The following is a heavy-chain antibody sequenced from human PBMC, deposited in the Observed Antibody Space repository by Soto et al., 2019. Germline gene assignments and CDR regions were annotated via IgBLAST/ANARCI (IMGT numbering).Heavy chain of an antibody. CDR2: INHSGST. V-gene: IGHV4-34*01. J-gene: IGHJ4*02. CDR3: ARGNEESIAARSVFRY. Sequence: SETLSLTCAVYGGSFSGYYWSWIRQPPGKGLEWIGEINHSGSTNYNPSLKSRVTISVDTSKNQFSLKLSSVTAADTAVYYCARGNEESIAARSVFRYWGQGTLVTVSS. CDR1: GGSFSGYY. D-gene: IGHD6-6*01.